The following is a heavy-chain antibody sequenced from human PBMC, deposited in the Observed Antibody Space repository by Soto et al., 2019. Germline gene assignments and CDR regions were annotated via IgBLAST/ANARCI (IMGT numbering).Heavy chain of an antibody. J-gene: IGHJ4*02. CDR1: GLTFSGQA. D-gene: IGHD3-10*01. Sequence: PGGSRRRSCAASGLTFSGQAMSWVRQAPGKGLEWVSAISGSGGSTYYAGSVKGRCTISRDNSKNTLYLQMNSLRAEDTAVYYWAKASIMVLSYAGYCGQAAPVSAAS. V-gene: IGHV3-23*01. CDR2: ISGSGGST. CDR3: AKASIMVLSYAGY.